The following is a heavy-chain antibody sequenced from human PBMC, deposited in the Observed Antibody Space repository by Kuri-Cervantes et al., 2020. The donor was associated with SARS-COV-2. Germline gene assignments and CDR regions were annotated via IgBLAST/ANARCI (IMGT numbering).Heavy chain of an antibody. CDR3: ARDAHLEL. CDR1: GFTFSSYW. Sequence: GGSLRLSCAASGFTFSSYWMHWVRQAPGKGLVWASRINSDGSSTSYADSVKGRFTISRDNAKNTLYLQMNSLRAEDTAVYYCARDAHLELWGQGTLVTVSS. V-gene: IGHV3-74*01. CDR2: INSDGSST. D-gene: IGHD1-26*01. J-gene: IGHJ4*02.